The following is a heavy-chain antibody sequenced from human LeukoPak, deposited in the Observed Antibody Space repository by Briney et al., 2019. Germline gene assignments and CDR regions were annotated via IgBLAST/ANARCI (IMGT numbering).Heavy chain of an antibody. D-gene: IGHD6-13*01. CDR3: ARGGSSSWYYFDY. Sequence: PSETLSLTCTVSGGSISSGSYYWGWIRQPPGTGLEWIGSIYYSGSTYYNPSLKSRVTISVDTSKNQFSLKLNSVTAADTAVYYCARGGSSSWYYFDYWGQGTLVTVSS. CDR2: IYYSGST. J-gene: IGHJ4*02. CDR1: GGSISSGSYY. V-gene: IGHV4-39*01.